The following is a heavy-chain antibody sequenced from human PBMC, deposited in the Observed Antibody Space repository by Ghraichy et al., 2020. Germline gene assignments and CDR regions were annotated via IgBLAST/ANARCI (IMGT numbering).Heavy chain of an antibody. J-gene: IGHJ6*02. CDR3: ARPRQPYYYYAMDV. Sequence: GGSLRLSCAASGFTFSNYWMTWVRQAPGKGLEWAANIKQDGNEKYCVDSVKGRFTISRDNAKNSLYLQMNSLRAEDTAVYYCARPRQPYYYYAMDVWGQGTTVTVSS. CDR2: IKQDGNEK. CDR1: GFTFSNYW. D-gene: IGHD1-1*01. V-gene: IGHV3-7*01.